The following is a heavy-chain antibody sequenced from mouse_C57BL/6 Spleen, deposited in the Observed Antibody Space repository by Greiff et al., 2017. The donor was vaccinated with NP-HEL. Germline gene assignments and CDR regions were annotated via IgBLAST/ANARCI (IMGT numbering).Heavy chain of an antibody. CDR2: ISYDGSN. CDR3: ARGGYYYGRDFDY. CDR1: GYSITSGYY. J-gene: IGHJ2*01. V-gene: IGHV3-6*01. Sequence: EVKLMESGPGLVKPSQSLSLTCSVTGYSITSGYYWNWIRQFPGNKLEWMGYISYDGSNNYNPSLKNRISITRNTSKNQFFLKLNSVTTEDTATYYCARGGYYYGRDFDYWGQGTTLTVSS. D-gene: IGHD1-1*01.